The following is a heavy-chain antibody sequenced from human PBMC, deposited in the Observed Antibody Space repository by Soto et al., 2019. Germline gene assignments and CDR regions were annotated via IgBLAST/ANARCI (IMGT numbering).Heavy chain of an antibody. CDR2: INPILSMS. CDR1: GDTFSFYT. D-gene: IGHD3-10*01. Sequence: QVQLVQSGAEVKKPGSSVKVSCKASGDTFSFYTINWVRQAPGLGLEWVGRINPILSMSNYAQKFQGRVTMPADNSTTTAYMELRSLRSEDTAIYYCATSYGSGYRAFDYWGQGAMVTVSS. CDR3: ATSYGSGYRAFDY. V-gene: IGHV1-69*02. J-gene: IGHJ4*02.